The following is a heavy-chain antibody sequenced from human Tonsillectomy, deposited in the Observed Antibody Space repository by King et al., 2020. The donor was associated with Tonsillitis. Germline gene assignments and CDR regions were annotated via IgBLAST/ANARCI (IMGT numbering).Heavy chain of an antibody. Sequence: VQLVQSGAEVKKPGASVKVSCKTSGYTFLIYGISWVRQAPGQGLEWMGWINAYNGHTNYAQELQDRVTMTTDTSTSTAYMELRSLRSDDTAVYYCARDYYKDYRVSFFDIWGQGTMVTVSS. CDR1: GYTFLIYG. D-gene: IGHD3-10*01. CDR2: INAYNGHT. V-gene: IGHV1-18*01. CDR3: ARDYYKDYRVSFFDI. J-gene: IGHJ3*02.